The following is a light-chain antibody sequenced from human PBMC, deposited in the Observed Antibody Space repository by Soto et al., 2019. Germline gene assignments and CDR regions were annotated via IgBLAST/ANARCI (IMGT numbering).Light chain of an antibody. CDR2: GAS. CDR3: QQYNSWLWT. J-gene: IGKJ1*01. V-gene: IGKV3-15*01. CDR1: QSVSSK. Sequence: EFVLTQSPGTLSLSPGEGATLSCRASQSVSSKLAWYQQKPGQAPRLLIYGASTGATGIPARFSDSGSGTEFTLIISSLQSEDSAVYYCQQYNSWLWTFGQGTKVDIK.